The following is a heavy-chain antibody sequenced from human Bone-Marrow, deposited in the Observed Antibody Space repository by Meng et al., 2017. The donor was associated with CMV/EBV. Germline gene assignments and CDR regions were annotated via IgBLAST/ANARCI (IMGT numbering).Heavy chain of an antibody. D-gene: IGHD5/OR15-5a*01. J-gene: IGHJ6*01. Sequence: ASVKVSCKASGYTFTGYYMHWVRQAPGQGLEWMGWINPNSGGTNYAQKFQGRVTMTRDTSISTAYMELSRLRSDDTAVYYCAREEVYTSTFYYFGMDVWLRGTTVTVSS. CDR2: INPNSGGT. V-gene: IGHV1-2*02. CDR1: GYTFTGYY. CDR3: AREEVYTSTFYYFGMDV.